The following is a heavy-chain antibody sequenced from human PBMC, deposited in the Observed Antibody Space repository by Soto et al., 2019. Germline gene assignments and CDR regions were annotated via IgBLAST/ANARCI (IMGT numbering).Heavy chain of an antibody. CDR2: INAGNGNT. CDR3: ARSIVGVTALDY. V-gene: IGHV1-3*01. J-gene: IGHJ4*02. CDR1: GYTFTSYA. Sequence: QVQLVQSGAEAKKPGASVKVSCKASGYTFTSYAMHWVRQAPGQRLEWMGWINAGNGNTKYSQKFQGRVTITRDTSASTAYMELSSLRSEDTAVYYCARSIVGVTALDYWGQGTLVTVSS. D-gene: IGHD2-21*02.